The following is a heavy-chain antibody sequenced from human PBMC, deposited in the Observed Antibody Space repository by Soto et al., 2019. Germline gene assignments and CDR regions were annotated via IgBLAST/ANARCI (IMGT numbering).Heavy chain of an antibody. Sequence: QVQLRESGPGLVKPSQTLSLTCTVSGGSINSGGYYWNWIRQHPGKGLEWIGYMYYSGSTYYNPFRRIRVIISADTSENHCALKLSSVTAADTSVYFCARGYRQSGYSSSWVFDYWGQGTLVNVSS. J-gene: IGHJ4*02. D-gene: IGHD6-13*01. V-gene: IGHV4-31*03. CDR1: GGSINSGGYY. CDR2: MYYSGST. CDR3: ARGYRQSGYSSSWVFDY.